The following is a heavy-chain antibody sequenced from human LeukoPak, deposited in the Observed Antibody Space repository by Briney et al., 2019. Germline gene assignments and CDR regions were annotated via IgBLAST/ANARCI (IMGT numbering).Heavy chain of an antibody. CDR1: GFTVSSNY. Sequence: GGSLRLSCAASGFTVSSNYMSWVRQAPGKGLEWVSVIYSGGSTYYADSVKGRFTISRDNSKNTLYLQMNSLRAEDTAVYCCARGRYDSSGYSFDYWGQGTLVTVSS. V-gene: IGHV3-53*01. CDR2: IYSGGST. CDR3: ARGRYDSSGYSFDY. J-gene: IGHJ4*02. D-gene: IGHD3-22*01.